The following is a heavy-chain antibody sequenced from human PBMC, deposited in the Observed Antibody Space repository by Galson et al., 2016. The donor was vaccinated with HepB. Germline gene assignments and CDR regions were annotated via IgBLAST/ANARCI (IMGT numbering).Heavy chain of an antibody. Sequence: SLRLSCAASGFNFGGHGMHWVRQAPGRGLEWVAVISSDERDKQYGDSVKGRFTVSRDNSRNTLFLQMNSLRVEYTAIYYCSKLDFGRDCPTDYWGQGTLVTVSS. CDR1: GFNFGGHG. CDR3: SKLDFGRDCPTDY. D-gene: IGHD2-21*02. J-gene: IGHJ4*02. CDR2: ISSDERDK. V-gene: IGHV3-30*18.